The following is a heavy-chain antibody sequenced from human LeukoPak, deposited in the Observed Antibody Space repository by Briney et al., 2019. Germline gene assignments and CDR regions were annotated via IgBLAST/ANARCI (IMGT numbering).Heavy chain of an antibody. Sequence: GVSLRLSCAASGFTFSSYAMSWVRQAPGKGLEWVSGIRDSGGTTYYADSVKGRFTISRDNSKNTLYLQMNSLRADDTALYYCPKPIVGILRGNFDYWGQGTLVTVSS. CDR1: GFTFSSYA. V-gene: IGHV3-23*01. CDR2: IRDSGGTT. CDR3: PKPIVGILRGNFDY. D-gene: IGHD1-26*01. J-gene: IGHJ4*02.